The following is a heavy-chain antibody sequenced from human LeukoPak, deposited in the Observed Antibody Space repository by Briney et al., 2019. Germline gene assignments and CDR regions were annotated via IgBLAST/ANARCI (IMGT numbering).Heavy chain of an antibody. D-gene: IGHD5-12*01. CDR1: GFTFSTYG. CDR3: ARAWGYRGYDWGYFDY. CDR2: IWYDGSDK. J-gene: IGHJ4*02. Sequence: PGTSLRLSCAASGFTFSTYGMLWVRQAPGKGMEWVALIWYDGSDKYYADSVKGRFTISRDNSKNTVYLQMNSLRVEDTAVYYCARAWGYRGYDWGYFDYWGQGTLVTVSS. V-gene: IGHV3-33*01.